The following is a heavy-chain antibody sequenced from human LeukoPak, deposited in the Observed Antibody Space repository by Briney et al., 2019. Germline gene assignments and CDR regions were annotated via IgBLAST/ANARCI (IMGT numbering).Heavy chain of an antibody. Sequence: GGSLRLSCVASGFPFSSYGMHWVRQAPGKGLEWVAVIWSVGGAEYYADSVKGRFTISRDNAKNSLYLQMNSLRAEDTALYYCAKDISYDSSGYNFDYWGQGTLVTVSS. CDR1: GFPFSSYG. D-gene: IGHD3-22*01. CDR2: IWSVGGAE. J-gene: IGHJ4*02. V-gene: IGHV3-33*03. CDR3: AKDISYDSSGYNFDY.